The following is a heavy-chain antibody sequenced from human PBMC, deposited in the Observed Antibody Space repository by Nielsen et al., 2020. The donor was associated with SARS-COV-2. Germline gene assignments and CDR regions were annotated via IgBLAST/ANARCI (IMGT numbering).Heavy chain of an antibody. CDR3: ARGNGYSSGWFDY. J-gene: IGHJ5*01. Sequence: GESLKISCTGFGFTFSNYGVHWVRQAPGKGLEWVAVMWSDGRTKYYGDSVKGRFSVSRDDSRNVLYLYMSGLRAEDSAMYFCARGNGYSSGWFDYWGQGTPVTVSS. D-gene: IGHD2-15*01. CDR2: MWSDGRTK. V-gene: IGHV3-33*01. CDR1: GFTFSNYG.